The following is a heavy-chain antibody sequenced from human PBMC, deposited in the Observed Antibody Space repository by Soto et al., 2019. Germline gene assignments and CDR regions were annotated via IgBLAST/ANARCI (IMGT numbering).Heavy chain of an antibody. CDR3: ARNGVVTYHFDY. CDR2: INAGNGNT. V-gene: IGHV1-3*01. CDR1: GYSFTTYA. D-gene: IGHD2-21*02. Sequence: QVQLVQSGAEVKKPGASVKVSCKASGYSFTTYAMHWVRQAPGQGLEWMGWINAGNGNTKYSQKLQGRVTITRDTSASTAYMELSSLRSEDTAVYYCARNGVVTYHFDYWGQGTLVTVSS. J-gene: IGHJ4*02.